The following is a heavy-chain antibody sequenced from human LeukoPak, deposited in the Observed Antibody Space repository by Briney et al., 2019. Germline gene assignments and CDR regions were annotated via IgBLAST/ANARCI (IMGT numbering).Heavy chain of an antibody. CDR3: ARAERGYSYGYIYY. D-gene: IGHD5-18*01. CDR2: IYYSGST. V-gene: IGHV4-59*01. J-gene: IGHJ4*02. CDR1: GGSISSYY. Sequence: SETLSLTCTVSGGSISSYYWIWIRQPPGKGLEGIGYIYYSGSTNYNPSLKSRVTISVDTSKNQFSLKLSSVTAADTAVYYCARAERGYSYGYIYYWGQGTLVTVSS.